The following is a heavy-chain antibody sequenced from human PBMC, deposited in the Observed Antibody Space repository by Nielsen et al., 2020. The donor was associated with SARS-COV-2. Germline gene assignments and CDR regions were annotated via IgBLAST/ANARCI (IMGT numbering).Heavy chain of an antibody. CDR1: GGSISSSSYY. CDR2: IYYSGST. CDR3: ARLLTN. J-gene: IGHJ4*02. D-gene: IGHD2-15*01. Sequence: GSLRLSCTVSGGSISSSSYYWGWIRQPPGKGLEWIGSIYYSGSTYYNPSLKSRVTISVDTSKNQFSLKLSSVTAADTAVYYCARLLTNWGQGTLVTVSS. V-gene: IGHV4-39*01.